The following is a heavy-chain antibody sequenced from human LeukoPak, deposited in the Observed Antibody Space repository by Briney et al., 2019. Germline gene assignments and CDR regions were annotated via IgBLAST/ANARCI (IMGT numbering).Heavy chain of an antibody. Sequence: TGGSLRLSCAASGFNFSNFGIHWVRQAPGKGLEWVAFMRYDATKKYYADSVKGRFTISRDNSKNTVFLQINSLGPDDTSVYYCARSVMMYASTYYFHYWGQGTLVTVSS. CDR3: ARSVMMYASTYYFHY. V-gene: IGHV3-30*02. CDR1: GFNFSNFG. J-gene: IGHJ4*02. D-gene: IGHD2-8*01. CDR2: MRYDATKK.